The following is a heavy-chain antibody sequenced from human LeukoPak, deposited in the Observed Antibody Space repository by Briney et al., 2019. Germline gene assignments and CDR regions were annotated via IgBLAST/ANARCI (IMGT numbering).Heavy chain of an antibody. D-gene: IGHD6-19*01. J-gene: IGHJ4*02. Sequence: SETLSLTCGVSGGSLSGDYWGWIRQPPGERLEWLRYIYNIGATNYNTAHKNRVSIPVDTSKNQFSLMLGSVTAADTAVYYGAREAVARTLHYWGQGALVTVSS. CDR3: AREAVARTLHY. CDR2: IYNIGAT. CDR1: GGSLSGDY. V-gene: IGHV4-59*01.